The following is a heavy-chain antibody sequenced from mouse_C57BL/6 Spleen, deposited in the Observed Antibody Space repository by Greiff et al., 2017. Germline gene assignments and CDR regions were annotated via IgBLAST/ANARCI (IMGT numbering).Heavy chain of an antibody. V-gene: IGHV14-4*01. J-gene: IGHJ2*01. D-gene: IGHD1-1*01. CDR2: IDPENGDT. CDR1: GFNIKDDY. Sequence: EVKLQESGAELVRPGASVKLSCTASGFNIKDDYMHWVKQRPEQGLEWIGWIDPENGDTEYASKFQGKATITADTSSNTAYLQLSSLTSEDTAVYYCTTNYYGSSSYWGQGTTLTVSS. CDR3: TTNYYGSSSY.